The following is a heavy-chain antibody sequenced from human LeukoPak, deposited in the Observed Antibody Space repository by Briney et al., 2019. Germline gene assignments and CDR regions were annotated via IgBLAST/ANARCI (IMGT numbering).Heavy chain of an antibody. D-gene: IGHD3-22*01. V-gene: IGHV1-46*01. CDR3: ASIYDSSGYIH. Sequence: ASVKVSCKASGYTFTSYYMHWVRQAPGQGLEWMGIINPSGGSTNYAQKFQGRVTMTRDTSISTAYMELSRLRSDDTAVYYCASIYDSSGYIHWGQGTLVTVSS. J-gene: IGHJ4*02. CDR1: GYTFTSYY. CDR2: INPSGGST.